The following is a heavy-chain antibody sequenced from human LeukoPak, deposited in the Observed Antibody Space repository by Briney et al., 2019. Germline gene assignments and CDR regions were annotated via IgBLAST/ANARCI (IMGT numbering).Heavy chain of an antibody. CDR3: AAPPVLATTDWYFDL. Sequence: GGSLRLSCAASGFTFSTYSMNWVRQAPGKGLEWVSSISSSGSYIYHADSVKGRFTVSRDNAKNSLYLQMNSLRAEDTAVYYCAAPPVLATTDWYFDLWGRGTLVTVSS. V-gene: IGHV3-21*01. J-gene: IGHJ2*01. CDR1: GFTFSTYS. CDR2: ISSSGSYI. D-gene: IGHD5-24*01.